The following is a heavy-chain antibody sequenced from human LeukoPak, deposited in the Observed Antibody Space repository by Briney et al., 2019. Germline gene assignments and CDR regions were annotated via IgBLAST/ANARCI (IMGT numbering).Heavy chain of an antibody. J-gene: IGHJ3*01. Sequence: SETLSLTCAVHSESLSGFYVSWIRQPPGKGLEWIGEIDRRGTTYSNPSLSSRVTFSVDTSKKQFSLRLSSVTVADTSMYYCVRQLYWDGIDVWGQGTMVTVSS. CDR2: IDRRGTT. CDR1: SESLSGFY. CDR3: VRQLYWDGIDV. V-gene: IGHV4-34*01. D-gene: IGHD2-8*02.